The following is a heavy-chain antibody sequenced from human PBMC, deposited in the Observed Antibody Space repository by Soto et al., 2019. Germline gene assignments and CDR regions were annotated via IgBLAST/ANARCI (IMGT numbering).Heavy chain of an antibody. CDR2: LDGRGGVT. J-gene: IGHJ4*02. CDR1: GFGFSGYA. Sequence: EVQLLESGGTLVQPGGSLRLSCEASGFGFSGYAMTWVRQAPGKGLEWVAGLDGRGGVTFYADPVKGRFTISRDNSKTTVSLQMNSLRADDSALYFCARMMGSTTCYRRDCRYYFDNWGQGTLVTVSS. V-gene: IGHV3-23*01. D-gene: IGHD2-2*01. CDR3: ARMMGSTTCYRRDCRYYFDN.